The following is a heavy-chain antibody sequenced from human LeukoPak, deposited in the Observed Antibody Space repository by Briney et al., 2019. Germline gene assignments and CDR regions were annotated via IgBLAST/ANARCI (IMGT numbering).Heavy chain of an antibody. D-gene: IGHD4-17*01. CDR2: INPSDGST. Sequence: ASVKVSCKASGYTFTSYYIHLVRQAPGQGFEWMAIINPSDGSTTNSQKFQGRVTMTTDTSTSTAYMELRSLRSDDTAVYYCAKVTTFSWFDPWGQGTLVTVSS. V-gene: IGHV1-46*01. J-gene: IGHJ5*02. CDR1: GYTFTSYY. CDR3: AKVTTFSWFDP.